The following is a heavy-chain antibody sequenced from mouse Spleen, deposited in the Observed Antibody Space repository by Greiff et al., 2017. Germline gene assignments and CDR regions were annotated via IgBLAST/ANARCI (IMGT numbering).Heavy chain of an antibody. CDR1: GYTFTSYW. V-gene: IGHV1S81*02. CDR3: ARWGEGFAY. Sequence: QVQLQQPGAELVKPGASVKLSCKASGYTFTSYWMHWVKQRPGQGLEWIGEINPSNGRTNYNEKFKSKATLTVDKSSSTAYMQLSSLTSEDSAVYYCARWGEGFAYWGQGTLVTVSA. J-gene: IGHJ3*01. CDR2: INPSNGRT.